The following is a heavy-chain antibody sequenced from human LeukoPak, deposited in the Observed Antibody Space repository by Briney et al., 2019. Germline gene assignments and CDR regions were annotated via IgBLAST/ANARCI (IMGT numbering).Heavy chain of an antibody. Sequence: SETLSLTCTVSGGSISSYYWSWIRQPAAKGLEWIGRIYTSGSTNYNPSLKSRVTMSVDTSKNQFSLRLSSVTAADTAVYYCAKLDLGSSSSRCYYMDGWGKGTTVTVYS. V-gene: IGHV4-4*07. CDR1: GGSISSYY. CDR3: AKLDLGSSSSRCYYMDG. CDR2: IYTSGST. D-gene: IGHD6-6*01. J-gene: IGHJ6*03.